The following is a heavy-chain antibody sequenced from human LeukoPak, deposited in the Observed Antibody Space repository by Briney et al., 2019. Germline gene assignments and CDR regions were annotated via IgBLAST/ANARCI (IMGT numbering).Heavy chain of an antibody. CDR1: GYTFSSDA. J-gene: IGHJ3*02. CDR2: ISGSGGST. Sequence: GGSLRLSCAASGYTFSSDAMSWVRQAPGKGLEWVSGISGSGGSTYYADSVKGRFTISRDNSKNTLYLQMNSLRAEDTAVYYCAKERRGENVWGSYRDAFDMWGQGTMVTVSS. CDR3: AKERRGENVWGSYRDAFDM. V-gene: IGHV3-23*01. D-gene: IGHD3-16*02.